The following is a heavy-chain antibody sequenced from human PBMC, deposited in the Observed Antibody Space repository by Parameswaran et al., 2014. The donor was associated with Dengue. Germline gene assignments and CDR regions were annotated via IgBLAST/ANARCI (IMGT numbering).Heavy chain of an antibody. CDR2: IYPGDSDT. Sequence: VRQMPGKGLEWMGIIYPGDSDTRYSPSFQGQVTISADKSISTAYLQWSSLKASDTAMYYCARPPAAAANAAFDIWGQGTMVTVSS. J-gene: IGHJ3*02. V-gene: IGHV5-51*01. D-gene: IGHD6-13*01. CDR3: ARPPAAAANAAFDI.